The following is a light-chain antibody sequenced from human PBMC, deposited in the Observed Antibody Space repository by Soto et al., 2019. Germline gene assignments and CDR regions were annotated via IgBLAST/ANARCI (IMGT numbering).Light chain of an antibody. Sequence: QSVLTQPASVSGSPGQSITVSCTGTNTDVGGYNYVSWYQHRPGKAPRLMIYEVRNRLSGVSNRFSGSKSGNTASLTISGRQSEDEADYYCTSYTPTGALVFGSGTKLTVL. CDR2: EVR. J-gene: IGLJ6*01. CDR3: TSYTPTGALV. CDR1: NTDVGGYNY. V-gene: IGLV2-14*01.